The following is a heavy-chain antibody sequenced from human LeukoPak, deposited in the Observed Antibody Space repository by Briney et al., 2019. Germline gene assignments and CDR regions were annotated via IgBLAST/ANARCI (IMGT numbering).Heavy chain of an antibody. CDR1: GGSISNADYY. J-gene: IGHJ4*01. CDR3: ARQLPTAAADTRGYFDY. D-gene: IGHD6-25*01. CDR2: IFYGGSN. V-gene: IGHV4-39*01. Sequence: PSGTLSLTCSVSGGSISNADYYWGWIRQAPGKGLEWIGSIFYGGSNHYNPSLKSRAAISVDTSKTQFSLKLTSVTAADAAMYYCARQLPTAAADTRGYFDYWGQGTVVTVSS.